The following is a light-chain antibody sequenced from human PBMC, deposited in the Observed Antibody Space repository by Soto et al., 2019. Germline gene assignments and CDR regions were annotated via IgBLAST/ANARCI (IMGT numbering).Light chain of an antibody. Sequence: EIVLTQSPVTLSLSPGERATLSCRASQSVSSSNLAWYQQKTGQAPRLLIYGTSSRATGIPDRFSGSVSGTDFTLTISRPEPEDFAVYYCQQYGTSPPYTFGQGTKLEIK. CDR1: QSVSSSN. CDR2: GTS. CDR3: QQYGTSPPYT. V-gene: IGKV3-20*01. J-gene: IGKJ2*01.